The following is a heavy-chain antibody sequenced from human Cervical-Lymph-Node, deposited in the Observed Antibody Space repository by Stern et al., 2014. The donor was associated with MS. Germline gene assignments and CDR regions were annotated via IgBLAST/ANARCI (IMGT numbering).Heavy chain of an antibody. CDR1: GFTFSGYS. D-gene: IGHD3-16*01. CDR2: ISSSSSFI. J-gene: IGHJ6*02. CDR3: AREAGPTIGEPIDV. Sequence: EVQLVQSGGGLVKPGGSLRLSCAASGFTFSGYSMSWVRQAPGKGLEWVSSISSSSSFISHADSMKGRFTISRDNANNSLYLQMNSLRVEDTAVYYCAREAGPTIGEPIDVWGQGTMVTVSS. V-gene: IGHV3-21*01.